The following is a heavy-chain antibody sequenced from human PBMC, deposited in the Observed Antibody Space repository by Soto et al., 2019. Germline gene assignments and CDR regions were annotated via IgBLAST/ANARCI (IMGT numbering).Heavy chain of an antibody. CDR2: ITPRFATA. Sequence: QVHLVQSGAEVKKPGSSVKVSCKASGGTLSSFTISWVRQAPGQGPEWMGGITPRFATAKYAQKFQGRVTITPDESTNTLYMELSSLRSEDTAVYYCARWRGTVTTPGFMGPLDYWGQGTLVTVSS. J-gene: IGHJ4*02. D-gene: IGHD3-3*01. CDR1: GGTLSSFT. V-gene: IGHV1-69*01. CDR3: ARWRGTVTTPGFMGPLDY.